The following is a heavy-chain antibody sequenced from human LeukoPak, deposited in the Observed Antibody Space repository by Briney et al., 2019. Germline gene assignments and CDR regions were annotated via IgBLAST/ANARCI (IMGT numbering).Heavy chain of an antibody. CDR2: IYTSGST. J-gene: IGHJ4*02. CDR3: ARDSYCGGDCYYSY. D-gene: IGHD2-21*01. V-gene: IGHV4-61*02. CDR1: GGSISSGSYY. Sequence: SQTLSLTCTVSGGSISSGSYYWSWGRQPAGTGLEWIGRIYTSGSTNYNPSLKSRVTISVDTSKNQFSLKLSSVTAADTAVYYCARDSYCGGDCYYSYWGQGTLVTVSS.